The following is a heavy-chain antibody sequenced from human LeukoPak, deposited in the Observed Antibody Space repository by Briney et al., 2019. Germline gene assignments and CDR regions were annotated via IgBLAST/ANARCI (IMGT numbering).Heavy chain of an antibody. CDR1: GYIYAGYG. D-gene: IGHD5-12*01. V-gene: IGHV1-18*01. CDR2: ISGQQSST. J-gene: IGHJ4*02. Sequence: GASVTVSCRASGYIYAGYGIAWVRQAPGQGVEGMGWISGQQSSTKYAQTVQGRVTMTIDTFTTTAYMDLRSLKSDDSAIYFCARSDLGTITAGPFEYWGQGTLVAVSS. CDR3: ARSDLGTITAGPFEY.